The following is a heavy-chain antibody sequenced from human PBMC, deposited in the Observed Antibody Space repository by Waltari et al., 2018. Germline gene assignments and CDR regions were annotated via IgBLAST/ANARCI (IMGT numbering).Heavy chain of an antibody. CDR1: GDSMNYW. CDR2: VLGSGRT. Sequence: GTLSPICAVSGDSMNYWWSWVRQPPGKGLEWIGQVLGSGRTNYNPSFASRVTISLDTSTHQFALKMTSATAADTALYYCARDRGRGLYLDTWGQGILVTVSP. J-gene: IGHJ4*02. V-gene: IGHV4-4*02. D-gene: IGHD2-15*01. CDR3: ARDRGRGLYLDT.